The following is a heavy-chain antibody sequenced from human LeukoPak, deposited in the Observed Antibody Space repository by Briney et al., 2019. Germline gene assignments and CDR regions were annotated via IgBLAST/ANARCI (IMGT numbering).Heavy chain of an antibody. CDR2: ISSSSSYI. CDR3: ARADTALYYFDY. V-gene: IGHV3-21*01. D-gene: IGHD5-18*01. Sequence: GRSLRLSCAASGFTFSSYSMNWVRQAPGKGLEWVSSISSSSSYIYYADSVKGRFTISRDNAKNSLYLQMNSLRAEDTAVYYCARADTALYYFDYWGQGTLVTVSS. J-gene: IGHJ4*02. CDR1: GFTFSSYS.